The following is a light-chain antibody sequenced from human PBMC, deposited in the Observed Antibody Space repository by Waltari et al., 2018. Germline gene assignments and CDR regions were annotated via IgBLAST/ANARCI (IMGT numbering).Light chain of an antibody. Sequence: QSALTQPASVSGSPGQSITLSSTGTSSDVGSYNLVSWYQQHPGKAPKLMIYEDNKRPSGVSNRFSGSKSGNTASLTISGLQAEDEADYYCCSYAGSAIWVFGGGTKRTVL. CDR2: EDN. CDR3: CSYAGSAIWV. CDR1: SSDVGSYNL. J-gene: IGLJ3*02. V-gene: IGLV2-23*01.